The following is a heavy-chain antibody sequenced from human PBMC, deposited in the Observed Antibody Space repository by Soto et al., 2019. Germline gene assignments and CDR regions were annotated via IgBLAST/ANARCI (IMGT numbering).Heavy chain of an antibody. Sequence: SETLSLTCAVYGGSFSGYYWSWIRQPPGKGLEWIGEINHSGSSNYNPSLKSRVTISVDTSKNQFSLKLSSVTAADTAVYYCARRYGGNFDYWGQGTLVTVSS. D-gene: IGHD3-16*01. J-gene: IGHJ4*02. V-gene: IGHV4-34*01. CDR2: INHSGSS. CDR1: GGSFSGYY. CDR3: ARRYGGNFDY.